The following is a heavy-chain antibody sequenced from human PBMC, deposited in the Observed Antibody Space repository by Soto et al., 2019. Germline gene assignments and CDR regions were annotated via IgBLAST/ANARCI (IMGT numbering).Heavy chain of an antibody. CDR3: ARGRDYDFWSGYARSDWYFDL. D-gene: IGHD3-3*01. Sequence: QVQLVQSGAEVKKPGASVKVSCKASGYTFTGYYMHWVRQAPGQGLEWMGWINPNSGGTNYAQKFQGLVTMTRATSISTAYMELSRLRSDDTAVYYCARGRDYDFWSGYARSDWYFDLWGRGTLVTVSS. CDR2: INPNSGGT. CDR1: GYTFTGYY. J-gene: IGHJ2*01. V-gene: IGHV1-2*04.